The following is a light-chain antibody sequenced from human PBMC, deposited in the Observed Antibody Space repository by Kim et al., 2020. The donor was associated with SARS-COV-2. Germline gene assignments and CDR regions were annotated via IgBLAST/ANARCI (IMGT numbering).Light chain of an antibody. Sequence: QSALTQLRSVSGSPGQSVTISCTGTSGDVGGYNHVSWHQQHPGKAPKLVIFDVSQRPAGVPDRFSASKSGNTASLTISGLQAEDEAYYYCSSYAGTYRLIFGGGTQRTVL. CDR1: SGDVGGYNH. CDR3: SSYAGTYRLI. J-gene: IGLJ2*01. CDR2: DVS. V-gene: IGLV2-11*01.